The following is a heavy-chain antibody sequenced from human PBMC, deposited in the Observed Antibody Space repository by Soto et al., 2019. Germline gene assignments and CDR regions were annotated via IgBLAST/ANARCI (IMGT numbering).Heavy chain of an antibody. CDR3: AKAVTLVRGINPYSYGLDV. CDR2: ISGGGGST. J-gene: IGHJ6*02. V-gene: IGHV3-23*01. D-gene: IGHD3-10*01. Sequence: PGGSLKLSCAGSGFPLSSGVMRWVRKAPGKGLEWVSVISGGGGSTNYAESVKGRFTISRDDSENTLYLQMNSLRAEDTAVYYCAKAVTLVRGINPYSYGLDVWGQGTTVTVSS. CDR1: GFPLSSGV.